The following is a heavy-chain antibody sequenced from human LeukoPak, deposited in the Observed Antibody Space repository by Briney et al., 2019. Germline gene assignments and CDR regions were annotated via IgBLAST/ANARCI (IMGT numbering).Heavy chain of an antibody. CDR2: IYTSGST. CDR1: GDSISPYY. D-gene: IGHD3-3*01. CDR3: ARLRPLERVSSYYYHAMDV. Sequence: SETLSLTCTVSGDSISPYYWSWIRQPAGKGLEWIGRIYTSGSTNYNPSLKSRVTMSVDTSKNQFSLKLTSVTAADTAIYYCARLRPLERVSSYYYHAMDVWGQGTTVTVSS. J-gene: IGHJ6*02. V-gene: IGHV4-4*07.